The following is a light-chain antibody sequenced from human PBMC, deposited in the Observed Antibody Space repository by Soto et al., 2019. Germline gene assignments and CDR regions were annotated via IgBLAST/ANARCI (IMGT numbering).Light chain of an antibody. CDR2: GGS. CDR1: QSVFSD. CDR3: QQYNNWPRT. V-gene: IGKV3-15*01. Sequence: DIVVSQSPSTLSVSPADRGTLSCRATQSVFSDLAWYQQKSGQAPRLLIYGGSTRATGIPARFSASGSRTEFTLTINSLQSEDFAVYYCQQYNNWPRTFGQGTKVDI. J-gene: IGKJ1*01.